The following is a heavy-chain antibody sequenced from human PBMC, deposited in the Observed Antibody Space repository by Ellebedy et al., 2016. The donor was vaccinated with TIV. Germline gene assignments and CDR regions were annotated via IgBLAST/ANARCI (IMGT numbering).Heavy chain of an antibody. Sequence: GGSLRLXCAASGFIFSDYWMHWVRQAPGKGLEWVANIKQDGSAKYYVDSVKGRFTISRDNAKNSVYLQMNNLRAEDTAVYYCARRYMDVWGRGTTVTVSS. CDR2: IKQDGSAK. CDR3: ARRYMDV. V-gene: IGHV3-7*01. J-gene: IGHJ6*03. CDR1: GFIFSDYW.